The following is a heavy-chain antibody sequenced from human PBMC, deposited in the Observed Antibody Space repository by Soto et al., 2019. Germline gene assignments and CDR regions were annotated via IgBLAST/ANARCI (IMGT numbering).Heavy chain of an antibody. CDR2: VKDGGHT. D-gene: IGHD5-12*01. CDR3: ARGQEGVVATH. J-gene: IGHJ4*02. V-gene: IGHV4-34*01. CDR1: GGSLSGYY. Sequence: QVQLQQWGAGLLKPSETLSLNCAVTGGSLSGYYWSWIRQPPGKGLEWIGEVKDGGHTNYSPSLQGRVTISSDTSNNQFSLRLNSVTAADTGVYSCARGQEGVVATHWDQGSLVTVSS.